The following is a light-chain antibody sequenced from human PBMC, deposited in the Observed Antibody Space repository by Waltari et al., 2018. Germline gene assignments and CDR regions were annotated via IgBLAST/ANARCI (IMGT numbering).Light chain of an antibody. CDR2: INSDGSH. Sequence: QLVLTQSPSASASLGASVKLTCTLASGHSSNIVAWLKQQPEKGPRYLMKINSDGSHSKGDEIPDRFSGSSSGAERYLTVSSVQSEDEADYYCQTGGHGTWVFGGGTKLTVL. CDR3: QTGGHGTWV. J-gene: IGLJ3*02. CDR1: SGHSSNI. V-gene: IGLV4-69*01.